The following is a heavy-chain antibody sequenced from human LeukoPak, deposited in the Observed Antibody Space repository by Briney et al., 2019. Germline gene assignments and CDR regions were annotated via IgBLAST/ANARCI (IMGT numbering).Heavy chain of an antibody. CDR3: AREMVRGVITY. V-gene: IGHV4-39*07. CDR2: IYYSGST. J-gene: IGHJ4*02. Sequence: PSETLSLTCTVSGGSISSSSYYWGWIRQPPGKGLEWIGSIYYSGSTYYNPSLKSRVTMSVDTSKNQFSLKLSSVTAADTAVYYCAREMVRGVITYWGQGTLVTVSS. D-gene: IGHD3-10*01. CDR1: GGSISSSSYY.